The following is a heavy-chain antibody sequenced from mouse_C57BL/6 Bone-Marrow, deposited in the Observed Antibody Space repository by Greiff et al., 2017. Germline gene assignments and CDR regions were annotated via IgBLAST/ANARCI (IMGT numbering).Heavy chain of an antibody. CDR1: GYTFTSYW. CDR3: ARAGFAY. Sequence: QVQLKESGPELVKPGASVKISCKASGYTFTSYWMHWVKQRPGQGLEWIGVIYPSDSYTNYNQKFKGKATLTVDTSSSTAYMQLSSLTSEDSAVXYCARAGFAYWGQGTLVTVSA. V-gene: IGHV1-59*01. J-gene: IGHJ3*01. CDR2: IYPSDSYT.